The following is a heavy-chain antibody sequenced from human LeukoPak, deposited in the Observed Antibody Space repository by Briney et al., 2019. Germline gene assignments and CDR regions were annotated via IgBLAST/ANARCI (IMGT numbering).Heavy chain of an antibody. CDR1: GYTFTTYA. CDR3: ARDPIGSRWPYYFDY. Sequence: GASVKVSCKASGYTFTTYAMHWVRQAPGQRLEWMGWINAGNGNTKYSQKFQARVTITRDTSATIAYMELSSLRSEDTAEYYCARDPIGSRWPYYFDYWGQGTLVTVSS. D-gene: IGHD6-13*01. CDR2: INAGNGNT. V-gene: IGHV1-3*01. J-gene: IGHJ4*02.